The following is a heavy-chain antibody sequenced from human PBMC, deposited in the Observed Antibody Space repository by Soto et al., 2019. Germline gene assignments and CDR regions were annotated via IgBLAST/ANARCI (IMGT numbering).Heavy chain of an antibody. V-gene: IGHV3-23*01. J-gene: IGHJ4*02. CDR2: ISGSGGST. CDR3: AKDLVVTMIVVVITAFDY. D-gene: IGHD3-22*01. Sequence: EVQLLESGGGLVQPGGSLRLSYAASGFTFSSYAMSWVRQAPGKGLEWVSAISGSGGSTYYADSVKGRFTISRDNSKNTLYLQMNSLRAEDTAVYYCAKDLVVTMIVVVITAFDYWGQGTLVTVSS. CDR1: GFTFSSYA.